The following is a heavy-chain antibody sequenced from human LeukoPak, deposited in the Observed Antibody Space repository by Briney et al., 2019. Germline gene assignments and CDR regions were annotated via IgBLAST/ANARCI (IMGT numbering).Heavy chain of an antibody. Sequence: GGSLRLSCAASGFTFSSYAMSWVRQAPGKGLEWVSAIGGRGATTHYADSVKGRFTISRDNSKNTLYLQMNSLRAEGTAVYYCAKDHSNYEIDYWGQGTLVTVSS. CDR1: GFTFSSYA. CDR2: IGGRGATT. V-gene: IGHV3-23*01. D-gene: IGHD4-11*01. J-gene: IGHJ4*02. CDR3: AKDHSNYEIDY.